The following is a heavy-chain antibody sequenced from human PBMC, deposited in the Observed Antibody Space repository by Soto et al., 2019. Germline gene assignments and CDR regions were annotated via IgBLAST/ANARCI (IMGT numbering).Heavy chain of an antibody. CDR3: AKDLPYSVRPSMDV. J-gene: IGHJ6*02. CDR1: GFTFSSYA. Sequence: GGSLSLSCAASGFTFSSYAMSWVRQTPGKGLEWVSAISGSGGSTYYADSVKGRFTISRDNSKNTLYLQMNSLRAEDTAVYYCAKDLPYSVRPSMDVWGQGTTVTVSS. CDR2: ISGSGGST. V-gene: IGHV3-23*01. D-gene: IGHD3-10*01.